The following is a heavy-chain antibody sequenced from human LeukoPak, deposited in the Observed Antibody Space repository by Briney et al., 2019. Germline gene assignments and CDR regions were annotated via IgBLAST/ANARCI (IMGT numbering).Heavy chain of an antibody. V-gene: IGHV3-48*01. CDR2: ISSSSSTI. J-gene: IGHJ4*02. D-gene: IGHD5-24*01. CDR3: AREGRDGYGN. CDR1: GGSISSSS. Sequence: ETLSLTCTVSGGSISSSSYYWGWIRQPPGKGLEWVSYISSSSSTIYYADSVKGRFTISRDNAKNSLYLQMNSLRAEDTAVYYCAREGRDGYGNWGQGTLVTVSS.